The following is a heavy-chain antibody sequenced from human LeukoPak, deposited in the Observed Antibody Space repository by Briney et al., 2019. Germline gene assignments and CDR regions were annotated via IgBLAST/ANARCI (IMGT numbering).Heavy chain of an antibody. Sequence: SETLSLTCTVSGGSISSYYWSWLRPPPGKGLEWLGYLYYSGSTNYNPSLKSRVTISVDTSKNQFSLKLSSVTAADTAVYYCARAKNYDFWSGYPYYFDYWGQGTLVTVSS. CDR3: ARAKNYDFWSGYPYYFDY. V-gene: IGHV4-59*13. CDR1: GGSISSYY. D-gene: IGHD3-3*01. CDR2: LYYSGST. J-gene: IGHJ4*02.